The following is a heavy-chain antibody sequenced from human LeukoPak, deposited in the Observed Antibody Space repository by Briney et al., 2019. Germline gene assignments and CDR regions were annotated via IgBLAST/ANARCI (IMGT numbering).Heavy chain of an antibody. J-gene: IGHJ6*03. V-gene: IGHV3-23*01. D-gene: IGHD3-10*01. CDR3: ASSSNYYGSGSYYNEFSYYCMDV. CDR1: GFMFSSYA. Sequence: GGSLRLSCAASGFMFSSYAMSWVRQAPGKGLEWVSGISGSGGNTYYADSVKGRFTISRDNSKNTLHLQMNSLRAEDTALYYCASSSNYYGSGSYYNEFSYYCMDVWGKGTTVTVSS. CDR2: ISGSGGNT.